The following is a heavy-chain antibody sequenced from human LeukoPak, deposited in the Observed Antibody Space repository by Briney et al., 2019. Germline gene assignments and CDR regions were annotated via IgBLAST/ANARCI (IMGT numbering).Heavy chain of an antibody. CDR3: ARRRASPTGSSTWDDAFDI. CDR1: GGSISSSSYY. J-gene: IGHJ3*02. D-gene: IGHD1-26*01. V-gene: IGHV4-39*01. Sequence: SETLSLTCTVSGGSISSSSYYWGWIRQPPGKGLEWIGSIYYSGSTYYNPSLKSRVTISVDTSKNQFSLKLSSVTAADTAVYYCARRRASPTGSSTWDDAFDIWGQGTMVTVSS. CDR2: IYYSGST.